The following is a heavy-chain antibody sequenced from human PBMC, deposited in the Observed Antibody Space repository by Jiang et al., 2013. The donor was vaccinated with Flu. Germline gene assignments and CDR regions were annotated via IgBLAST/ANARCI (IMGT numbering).Heavy chain of an antibody. CDR3: ARVPKDFWSGYSKAGTHFDY. CDR2: ISAYNGNT. V-gene: IGHV1-18*01. D-gene: IGHD3-3*01. J-gene: IGHJ4*02. Sequence: GAEVKKPGASVKVSCKASGYTFTSYGISWVRQAPGQGLEWMGWISAYNGNTNYAQKLQGRVTMTTDTSTSTAYMELRSLRSDDTAVYYCARVPKDFWSGYSKAGTHFDYWGQGTLVTVSS. CDR1: GYTFTSYG.